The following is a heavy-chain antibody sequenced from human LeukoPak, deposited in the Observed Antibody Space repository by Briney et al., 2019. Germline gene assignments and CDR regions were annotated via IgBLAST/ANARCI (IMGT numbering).Heavy chain of an antibody. CDR2: ISGDGGST. CDR1: GFIVDDYA. V-gene: IGHV3-43*02. CDR3: AKDILSEQWHDAFDI. D-gene: IGHD6-19*01. Sequence: PGGSLRLSCAASGFIVDDYAMYWVRQAPGKGLEWVSLISGDGGSTYYADSVEGRFTISRDNSKNSLFLQMNSLRTEDTALYYCAKDILSEQWHDAFDIWGQGTMVTVPS. J-gene: IGHJ3*02.